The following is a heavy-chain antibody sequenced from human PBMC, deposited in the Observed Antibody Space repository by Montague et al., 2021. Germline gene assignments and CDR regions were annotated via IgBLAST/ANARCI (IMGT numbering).Heavy chain of an antibody. CDR1: GASISAYY. Sequence: SETRSLTCSVYGASISAYYWSWIRQPPGKGLEWIGYIYYSRRTNYNPSLKSRVTISVDTSKNQFSLKLSSVTAADTAFYYCAGTNPYYYYGMDVWGQGSTVNVSS. CDR2: IYYSRRT. D-gene: IGHD1-14*01. J-gene: IGHJ6*02. CDR3: AGTNPYYYYGMDV. V-gene: IGHV4-59*01.